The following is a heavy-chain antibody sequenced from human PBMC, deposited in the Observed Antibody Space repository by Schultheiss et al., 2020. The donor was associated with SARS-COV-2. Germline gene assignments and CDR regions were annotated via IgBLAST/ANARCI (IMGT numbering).Heavy chain of an antibody. Sequence: PGGSLRLSCAASGFTFSSYGMHWVRQAPGKGLEWVAVIWYDGSNKYYADSVKGRFTISRDNSKNRLYLQMNSLRAEDTAVYYCARDRRRFLEWSYYYGMDVWGQGTTVTVSS. CDR2: IWYDGSNK. J-gene: IGHJ6*02. CDR3: ARDRRRFLEWSYYYGMDV. CDR1: GFTFSSYG. V-gene: IGHV3-33*01. D-gene: IGHD3-3*01.